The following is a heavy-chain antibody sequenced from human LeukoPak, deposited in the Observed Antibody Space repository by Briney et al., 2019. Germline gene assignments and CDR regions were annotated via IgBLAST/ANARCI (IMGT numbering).Heavy chain of an antibody. CDR3: ARSPYTYGSLFYLDY. CDR1: GYTFTQYY. CDR2: INPSGGST. J-gene: IGHJ4*02. Sequence: GASVKVSCKASGYTFTQYYIHWVRQAPGQGLEWMGIINPSGGSTDYAQKFQGRIALTKDTSTSTVYMEVYSLRSEDTAVYYCARSPYTYGSLFYLDYWGQGTLVTVSS. V-gene: IGHV1-46*01. D-gene: IGHD5-18*01.